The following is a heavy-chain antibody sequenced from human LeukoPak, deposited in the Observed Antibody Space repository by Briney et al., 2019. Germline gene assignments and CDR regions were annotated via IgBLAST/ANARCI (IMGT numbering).Heavy chain of an antibody. CDR3: ARVTDYYDILTGYYSYYFDY. CDR2: FSSSGGTI. CDR1: GFPFSDYY. Sequence: LGGSLGLSCAASGFPFSDYYMRWIGQAPGKGLEWVSYFSSSGGTIYYADSVKGRFTISRDDAKNSLYLQMNSRRAEDTAVYYCARVTDYYDILTGYYSYYFDYWGQGTLVTVSS. V-gene: IGHV3-11*01. J-gene: IGHJ4*02. D-gene: IGHD3-9*01.